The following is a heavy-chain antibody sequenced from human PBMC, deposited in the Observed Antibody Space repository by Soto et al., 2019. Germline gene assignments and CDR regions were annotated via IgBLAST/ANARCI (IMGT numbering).Heavy chain of an antibody. V-gene: IGHV1-69*13. D-gene: IGHD4-17*01. CDR3: ARGTSTVMNAFDI. CDR2: IIPIFGTA. CDR1: GGTFSSYA. Sequence: SVKVSCKASGGTFSSYAISWVRQAPGQGLEWMGGIIPIFGTANYAQKFQGRVTITADESTSTAYMELSSLRSEDTAVYYCARGTSTVMNAFDIWGQGTLVTVSS. J-gene: IGHJ3*02.